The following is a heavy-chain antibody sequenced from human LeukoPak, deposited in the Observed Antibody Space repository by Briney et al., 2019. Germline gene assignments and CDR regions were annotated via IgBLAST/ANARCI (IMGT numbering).Heavy chain of an antibody. J-gene: IGHJ3*02. V-gene: IGHV4-34*12. D-gene: IGHD2-2*01. Sequence: SETLSLTCALYGGSLSGSYWSWIRQPPGKGLEWIAGTLPDINTSYNPSLMSRVTLSVDTSRNQFSLRLSSVTAADTAVYYCARDPEGAQLDDAFDIWGQGTMVTVSS. CDR2: TLPDINT. CDR3: ARDPEGAQLDDAFDI. CDR1: GGSLSGSY.